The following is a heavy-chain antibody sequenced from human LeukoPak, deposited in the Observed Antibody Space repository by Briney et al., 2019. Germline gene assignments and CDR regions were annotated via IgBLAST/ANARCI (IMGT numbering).Heavy chain of an antibody. V-gene: IGHV4-59*01. CDR1: GASINSYY. J-gene: IGHJ5*02. CDR2: TYHSGST. CDR3: AKDWELSS. Sequence: SETLSLTCSVSGASINSYYWNWIRQPPGKGLEWIGNTYHSGSTNYNPSLKSRVTISLDTSKNQFSLKMSSVTAADTAVYYCAKDWELSSWGQGTLVTISS. D-gene: IGHD1-26*01.